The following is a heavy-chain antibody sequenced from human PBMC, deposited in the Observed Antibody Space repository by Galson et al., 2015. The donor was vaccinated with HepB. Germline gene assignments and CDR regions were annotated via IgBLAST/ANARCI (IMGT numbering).Heavy chain of an antibody. J-gene: IGHJ3*02. V-gene: IGHV3-23*01. CDR2: ISGSGGST. Sequence: SLRLSCAASGFTFSSYAMSWVRQAPGKGLEWVSAISGSGGSTYYADSVKGRFTISRDNSKNTLYLQMNSLRAEDTAVYYCAKDQRPHDAFDIWGQGTMVTVSS. CDR3: AKDQRPHDAFDI. D-gene: IGHD6-25*01. CDR1: GFTFSSYA.